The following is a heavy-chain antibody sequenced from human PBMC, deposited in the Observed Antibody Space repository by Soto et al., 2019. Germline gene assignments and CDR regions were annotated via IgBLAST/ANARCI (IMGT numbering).Heavy chain of an antibody. D-gene: IGHD2-2*01. CDR1: GGTFSSYA. Sequence: QVQLVQSGAEVKKPGSSVKVSCTASGGTFSSYAISWVRQAPGQGLEWMGGIIPIFGTANYAQKFQGRVTITADESTSTAYMELSSLRSEDTAVYYCARDCSSTSCRNPFDYWGQGTLVTVSS. CDR3: ARDCSSTSCRNPFDY. J-gene: IGHJ4*02. CDR2: IIPIFGTA. V-gene: IGHV1-69*01.